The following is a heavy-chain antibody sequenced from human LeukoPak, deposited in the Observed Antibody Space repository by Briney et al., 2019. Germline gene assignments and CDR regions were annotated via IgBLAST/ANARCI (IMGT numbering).Heavy chain of an antibody. J-gene: IGHJ6*03. Sequence: PSETLSLTCTVSGGSISSSKYYWGWIRQPPGKGLEWIGTIFNSGSTHYNPSLKSRVTISVDTSKNQFSLKLSSVTAADTAVYYCARDNFWSGIGAYYYYYMDVWGQGTTVTVSS. V-gene: IGHV4-39*07. CDR1: GGSISSSKYY. CDR3: ARDNFWSGIGAYYYYYMDV. D-gene: IGHD3-3*01. CDR2: IFNSGST.